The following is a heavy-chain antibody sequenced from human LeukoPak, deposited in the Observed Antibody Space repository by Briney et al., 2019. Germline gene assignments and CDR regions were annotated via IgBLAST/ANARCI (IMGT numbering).Heavy chain of an antibody. CDR2: MYPNSGDT. CDR1: GYNLSVYY. Sequence: GASVKVSCKGSGYNLSVYYMHRVRQAPGQGLEWMGWMYPNSGDTIYAPKFQGRVSMTRDTSITTAYMELSSPTFDDSAMYYCARDRSYTSSYYDYWGQGTLVTVSS. D-gene: IGHD6-13*01. CDR3: ARDRSYTSSYYDY. J-gene: IGHJ4*02. V-gene: IGHV1-2*02.